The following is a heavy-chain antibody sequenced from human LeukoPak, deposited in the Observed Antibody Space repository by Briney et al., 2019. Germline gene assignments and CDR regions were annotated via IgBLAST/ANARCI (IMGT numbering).Heavy chain of an antibody. J-gene: IGHJ6*02. CDR1: GGSLSGYY. V-gene: IGHV4-59*01. CDR3: ARVRFFGVVIPAADYYGMDV. D-gene: IGHD3-3*01. CDR2: IYYSGST. Sequence: SETLSLTCAVYGGSLSGYYWSWIRQPPGKGLEWIGYIYYSGSTNYNPSLKSRVTISVDTSKNQFSLKLSSVTAADTAVYYCARVRFFGVVIPAADYYGMDVWGQGTTVTVSS.